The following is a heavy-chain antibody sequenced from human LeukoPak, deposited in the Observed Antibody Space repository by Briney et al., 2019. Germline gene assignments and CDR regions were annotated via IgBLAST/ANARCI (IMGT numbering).Heavy chain of an antibody. Sequence: GGSLRLSCAISGFSFTDYPMNWVRQAPGKGLEWVSNIRTSAEGANYAYYADSVKGQVTISRDDAKNTLYLHMNSLRDDDTAVYYCASDQRYAFDYWGQGILVTVSS. V-gene: IGHV3-48*02. CDR1: GFSFTDYP. CDR3: ASDQRYAFDY. J-gene: IGHJ4*02. CDR2: IRTSAEGANYA. D-gene: IGHD3-9*01.